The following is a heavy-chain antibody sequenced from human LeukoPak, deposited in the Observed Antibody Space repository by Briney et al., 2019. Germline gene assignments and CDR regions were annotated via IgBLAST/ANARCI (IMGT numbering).Heavy chain of an antibody. J-gene: IGHJ4*02. V-gene: IGHV1-2*06. CDR3: ARDYSRAWCSH. D-gene: IGHD6-19*01. CDR1: GYTFTGYY. Sequence: ASVKVSCKASGYTFTGYYLHWVRQAPGQGLEWMGQINPNSGGTNYAQKFQGRVPMTRDTSISTAYMELSRLRSDDTAIYYCARDYSRAWCSHWGQGTLVTVSS. CDR2: INPNSGGT.